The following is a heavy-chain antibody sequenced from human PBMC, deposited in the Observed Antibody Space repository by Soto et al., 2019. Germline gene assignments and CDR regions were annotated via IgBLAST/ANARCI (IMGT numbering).Heavy chain of an antibody. J-gene: IGHJ6*03. CDR1: GGSISSSSYY. CDR2: IYYSGST. CDR3: ARSPSDSYSSSWYLRARNYYYYMDV. V-gene: IGHV4-39*01. Sequence: SETLSLTCTVSGGSISSSSYYWGWIRQPPGKGLEWIGSIYYSGSTYYNPSLKSRVTISVDTSKNQFSLKLSSVTAADTAVYYCARSPSDSYSSSWYLRARNYYYYMDVWGKGTTVTV. D-gene: IGHD6-13*01.